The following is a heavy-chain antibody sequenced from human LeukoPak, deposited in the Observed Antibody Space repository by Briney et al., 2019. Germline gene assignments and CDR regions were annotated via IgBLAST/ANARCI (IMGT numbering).Heavy chain of an antibody. CDR2: INGRGDDT. V-gene: IGHV3-23*01. D-gene: IGHD6-19*01. CDR1: HHNFA. J-gene: IGHJ4*02. Sequence: AESLTLSRPAHHNFAMLRVRRGPGGVLECISAINGRGDDTYYPDSVKGRFTISRDDSNNTLYLQMNSLRAEDTAVYYCAKGHRSSSSFFDSWGQGILVTVSS. CDR3: AKGHRSSSSFFDS.